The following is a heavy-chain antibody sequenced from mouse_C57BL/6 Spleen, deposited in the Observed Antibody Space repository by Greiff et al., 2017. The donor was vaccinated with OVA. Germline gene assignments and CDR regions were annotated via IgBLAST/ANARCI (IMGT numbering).Heavy chain of an antibody. V-gene: IGHV1-69*01. Sequence: QVQLKQPGAELVMPGASVKLSCKASGYTFTSYWMHWVKQRPGQGLEWIGEIDPSDSYTYYNQKFKGKSTLTVDKSSSTAYMQLSSLTSEDSAVYYCAVIYYDYDDAMDYWGQGTSVTVSS. D-gene: IGHD2-4*01. J-gene: IGHJ4*01. CDR2: IDPSDSYT. CDR3: AVIYYDYDDAMDY. CDR1: GYTFTSYW.